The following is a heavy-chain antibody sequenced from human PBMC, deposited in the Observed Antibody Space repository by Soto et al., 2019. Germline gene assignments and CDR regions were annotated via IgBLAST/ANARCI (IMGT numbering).Heavy chain of an antibody. J-gene: IGHJ4*02. CDR2: IKQDGSVK. Sequence: GGSLRLSCAASGFTFTSYWMSWVRQAPGKGLEWVANIKQDGSVKYYVDSVKGRFTISRDNAKNSLYLQMNSLTAEDTAVYYYAINPWTAFDLRGQGTPVTVSS. D-gene: IGHD3-3*02. V-gene: IGHV3-7*05. CDR1: GFTFTSYW. CDR3: AINPWTAFDL.